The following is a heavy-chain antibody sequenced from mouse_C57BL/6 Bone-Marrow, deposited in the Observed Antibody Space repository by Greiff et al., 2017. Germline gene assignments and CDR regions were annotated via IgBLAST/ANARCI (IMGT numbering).Heavy chain of an antibody. CDR3: ARSDYDYEGGY. V-gene: IGHV5-17*01. D-gene: IGHD2-4*01. Sequence: EVKLQESGGGLVKPGGSLKLSCAASGFTFSDYGMHWVRQAPEKGLEWVAYISSGSSTIYYADTVKGRFTISRDNAKNTLFLQMTSLRSEDTAMYYCARSDYDYEGGYWGQGTTLTVAS. J-gene: IGHJ2*01. CDR1: GFTFSDYG. CDR2: ISSGSSTI.